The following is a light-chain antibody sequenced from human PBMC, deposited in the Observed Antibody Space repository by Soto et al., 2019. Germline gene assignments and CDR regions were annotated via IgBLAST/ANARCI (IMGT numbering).Light chain of an antibody. CDR2: DAS. J-gene: IGKJ1*01. CDR3: QHTFNSPPWT. V-gene: IGKV3D-20*02. CDR1: QSVSSSY. Sequence: IVSTQSPGTLSLSPGERATLSCRAIQSVSSSYLAWYQQRPGQAPRLLIYDASYRATGIPARFSGSGSGTDFTLTISSLQSEDFASYFCQHTFNSPPWTFGQGTKVDIK.